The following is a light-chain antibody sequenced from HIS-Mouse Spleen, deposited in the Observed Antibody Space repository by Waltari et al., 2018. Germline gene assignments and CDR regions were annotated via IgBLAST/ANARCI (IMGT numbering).Light chain of an antibody. J-gene: IGLJ2*01. V-gene: IGLV3-19*01. CDR1: SPRRSY. CDR3: NSRDSSGNHVV. CDR2: GKN. Sequence: SSELTQDPAVSVALGQTVRITCQGASPRRSYASWYQQKPGQAPVLVIYGKNNRPSGIPDRFSGSSSGNTASLTITGAQAEDEADYYCNSRDSSGNHVVFGGGTKLTVL.